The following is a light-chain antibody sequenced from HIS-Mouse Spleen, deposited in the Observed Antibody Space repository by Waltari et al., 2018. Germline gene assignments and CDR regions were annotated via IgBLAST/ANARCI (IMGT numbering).Light chain of an antibody. V-gene: IGLV2-14*01. CDR2: EVS. Sequence: QSALTQHASVFGSPGPATTISCTGTSRDVGGHNYVSWYQQHPGKAPKLMIYEVSNRPSGVSNRFSGSKSGNTASLTISGLQAEDEADYYCSSYTSSSTFFGTGTKVTVL. CDR1: SRDVGGHNY. CDR3: SSYTSSSTF. J-gene: IGLJ1*01.